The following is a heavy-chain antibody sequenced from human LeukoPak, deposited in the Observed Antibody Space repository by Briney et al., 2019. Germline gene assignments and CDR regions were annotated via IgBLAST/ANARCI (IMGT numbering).Heavy chain of an antibody. CDR1: GFTFSSYA. CDR2: ISYDGSNG. Sequence: PGGSLRLSCAASGFTFSSYAMHWVRQARGKGLEWVAVISYDGSNGDYADSVKGRFTISRDNSKNTLYLQMNSLRAEDTAVYYCARDPSSGWYHYFGYWGQGTLVTVSS. V-gene: IGHV3-30*04. CDR3: ARDPSSGWYHYFGY. D-gene: IGHD6-19*01. J-gene: IGHJ4*02.